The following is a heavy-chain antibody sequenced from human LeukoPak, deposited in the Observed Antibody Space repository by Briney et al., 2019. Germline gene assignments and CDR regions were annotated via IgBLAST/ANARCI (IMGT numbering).Heavy chain of an antibody. J-gene: IGHJ4*02. Sequence: LXXSXXXSGFXFSDYYMSWIRQAPGKGLEWVSYISSSGSTIYYADSVKGRFTISRDNAKNSLYLQMNSLRAEDTAVYYCARDHRGYYDSSGLTGDGGYWGQGTLVTVSS. D-gene: IGHD3-22*01. CDR1: GFXFSDYY. V-gene: IGHV3-11*01. CDR3: ARDHRGYYDSSGLTGDGGY. CDR2: ISSSGSTI.